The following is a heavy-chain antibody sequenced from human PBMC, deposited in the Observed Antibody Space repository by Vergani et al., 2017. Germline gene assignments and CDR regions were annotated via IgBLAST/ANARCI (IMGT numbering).Heavy chain of an antibody. J-gene: IGHJ5*02. CDR2: INPSGGST. CDR1: GGTFSSYA. V-gene: IGHV1-46*03. CDR3: ARAFWSGLYLP. D-gene: IGHD3-3*01. Sequence: QVQLVQSGAEVKKPGSSVKVSCKASGGTFSSYAISWVRQAPGQGLEWMGIINPSGGSTSYAQKFQGRVTMTRDTSTSTVYMELSSLRSEDTAVYYCARAFWSGLYLPWGQGTLVTVSS.